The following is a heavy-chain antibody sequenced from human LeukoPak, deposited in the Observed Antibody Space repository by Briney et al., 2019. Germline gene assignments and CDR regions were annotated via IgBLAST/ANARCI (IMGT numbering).Heavy chain of an antibody. D-gene: IGHD6-19*01. J-gene: IGHJ4*02. CDR1: GGSFSGYY. CDR2: INHSGST. V-gene: IGHV4-34*01. Sequence: SETLSLTCAVYGGSFSGYYWSWIRQPPGKGLEWIGEINHSGSTNYNPSLKSRVTISVDTSKNQFSLKLSSVTAADTAVYYCARINSSGCDYWGQGTLVTVSS. CDR3: ARINSSGCDY.